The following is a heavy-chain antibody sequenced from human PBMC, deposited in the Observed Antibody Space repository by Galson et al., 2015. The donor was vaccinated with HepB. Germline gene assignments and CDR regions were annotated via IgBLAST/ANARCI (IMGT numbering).Heavy chain of an antibody. D-gene: IGHD2-2*01. CDR1: GLTFSDYY. J-gene: IGHJ4*02. V-gene: IGHV3-11*01. CDR3: ASGAVGAGYCSSTSCPKRD. CDR2: ISRSGRVR. Sequence: SLRLSCAASGLTFSDYYMSWLRQAPGKGLEWVSHISRSGRVRFYADSVRGRFTISRDNAENSLYLQMNSLRAEDTAVYFCASGAVGAGYCSSTSCPKRDWGQGTLVTVSS.